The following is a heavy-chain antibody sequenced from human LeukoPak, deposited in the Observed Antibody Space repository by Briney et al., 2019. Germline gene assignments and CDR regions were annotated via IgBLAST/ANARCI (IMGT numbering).Heavy chain of an antibody. J-gene: IGHJ4*02. V-gene: IGHV3-30*02. CDR1: GFTFSSYG. D-gene: IGHD3-10*01. CDR2: IRYDGSNK. CDR3: AREGTSMVRGVTFDY. Sequence: GGSLRLSCAASGFTFSSYGMHWVRQAPGKGLEWVAFIRYDGSNKYYADSVKGRFTISRDNSKNTLYLQMNSLRAEDTAVYYCAREGTSMVRGVTFDYWGQGTLVTVSS.